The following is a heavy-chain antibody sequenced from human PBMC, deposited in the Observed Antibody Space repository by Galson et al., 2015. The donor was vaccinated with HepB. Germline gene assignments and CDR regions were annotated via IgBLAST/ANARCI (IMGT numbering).Heavy chain of an antibody. D-gene: IGHD3-10*01. CDR3: ARDHWAWGITMVRGVLFDL. CDR2: ISSSSSYI. CDR1: GFTFSSYS. Sequence: SLRLSCAASGFTFSSYSMNWVRQAPGKGLEWVSSISSSSSYIYYADSVKGRFTISGDNAKNSLYLQMNSLRAEDTAVYYCARDHWAWGITMVRGVLFDLWGRGTLVTVSS. V-gene: IGHV3-21*01. J-gene: IGHJ2*01.